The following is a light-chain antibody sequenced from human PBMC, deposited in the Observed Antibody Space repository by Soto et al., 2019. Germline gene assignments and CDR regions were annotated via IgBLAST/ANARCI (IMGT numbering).Light chain of an antibody. J-gene: IGLJ2*01. CDR3: SSYTSSSTLDVV. CDR2: EVN. CDR1: SSDVGGYNY. V-gene: IGLV2-14*01. Sequence: QSALTQPASVSGSPGQSITISCTGTSSDVGGYNYVSWYQQHPGKAPKLMIFEVNDRPSGVSNRFSGSKSGNTASLTISGLQAEDEADDYCSSYTSSSTLDVVFGGGTKLTVL.